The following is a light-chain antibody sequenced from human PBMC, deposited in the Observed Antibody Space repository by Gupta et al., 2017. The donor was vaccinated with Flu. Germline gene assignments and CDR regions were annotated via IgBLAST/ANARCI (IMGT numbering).Light chain of an antibody. Sequence: DTSIRATGIPARFSGSGSGTDSTLTISSLEAEDSAVYYCQQRGDWPYTFGRGTKVEMK. J-gene: IGKJ2*01. CDR2: DTS. CDR3: QQRGDWPYT. V-gene: IGKV3-11*01.